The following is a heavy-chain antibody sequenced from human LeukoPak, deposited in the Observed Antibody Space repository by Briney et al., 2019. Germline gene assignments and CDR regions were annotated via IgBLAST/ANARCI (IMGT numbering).Heavy chain of an antibody. Sequence: SETLSLTCTVSGGSISSSSYYWGRIRQPPGKGLEWIGSIYYSGSTYYNPSLKSRVTISVDTSKNQFSLKLSSVTAADTAVYYCARLGPGGFGELTRYYYYMDVWGKGTTVTVSS. J-gene: IGHJ6*03. CDR3: ARLGPGGFGELTRYYYYMDV. CDR1: GGSISSSSYY. V-gene: IGHV4-39*01. CDR2: IYYSGST. D-gene: IGHD3-10*01.